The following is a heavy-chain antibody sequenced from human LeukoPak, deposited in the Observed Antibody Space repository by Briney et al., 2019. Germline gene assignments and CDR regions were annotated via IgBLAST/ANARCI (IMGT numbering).Heavy chain of an antibody. CDR2: RKFDGDA. Sequence: SETLSLTCTVSGDSINAYYWSWIRQPPGKRLEWIAYRKFDGDANYNPSLKSRVTLSIDTSRSLVSLILSSVTAADTAVYYCAGQNALWGQGTLVTVSS. V-gene: IGHV4-59*08. J-gene: IGHJ4*02. CDR1: GDSINAYY. CDR3: AGQNAL.